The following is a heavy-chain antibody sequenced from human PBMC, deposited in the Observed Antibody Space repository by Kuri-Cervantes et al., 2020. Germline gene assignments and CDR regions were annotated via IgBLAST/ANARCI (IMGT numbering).Heavy chain of an antibody. J-gene: IGHJ3*02. CDR3: ARVRAAAGRHQGAFDI. CDR1: GYTFTSYD. CDR2: MNPNSGNT. Sequence: ASVKVSCKASGYTFTSYDINWVRQATGQGLEWMGWMNPNSGNTGYAQKFQGRVTITRDTSASTAYMELSSLRSEDTAVYYCARVRAAAGRHQGAFDIWGQGTMVTVSS. V-gene: IGHV1-8*01. D-gene: IGHD6-13*01.